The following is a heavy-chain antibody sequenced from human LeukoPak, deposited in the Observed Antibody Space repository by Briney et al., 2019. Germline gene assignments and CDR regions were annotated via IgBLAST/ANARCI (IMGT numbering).Heavy chain of an antibody. V-gene: IGHV1-46*01. J-gene: IGHJ5*01. CDR1: GYTFTNYY. D-gene: IGHD3-22*01. CDR3: ARVFYYDTSGHNWFDS. Sequence: ASVKVSCKASGYTFTNYYIHWVRQAPGQGLEWMGLINPGGDNTDYAQNFQGRVTMTRDTSTSTVYMGLSSLRSEDTAVYYCARVFYYDTSGHNWFDSWGQGTLVTVSS. CDR2: INPGGDNT.